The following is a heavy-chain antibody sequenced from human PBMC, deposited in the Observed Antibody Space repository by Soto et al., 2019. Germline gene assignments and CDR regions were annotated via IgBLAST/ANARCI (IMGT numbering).Heavy chain of an antibody. CDR1: GFSLSTSGVG. D-gene: IGHD3-16*01. V-gene: IGHV2-5*02. J-gene: IGHJ5*02. CDR2: IYWDDDK. CDR3: AHSLYDCVWGTNWFDP. Sequence: QITLKESGPTLVKPTQTLTLTCTFSGFSLSTSGVGVGWIRQPPGKALEWLALIYWDDDKRYSPSLKSRLAITKDTSKIQVVLTMTNMDPVDTATYYCAHSLYDCVWGTNWFDPWGQGTLVTVS.